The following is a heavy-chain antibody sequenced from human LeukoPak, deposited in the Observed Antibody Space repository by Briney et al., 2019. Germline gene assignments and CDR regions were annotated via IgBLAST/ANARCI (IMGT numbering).Heavy chain of an antibody. CDR1: GFTFSSYA. V-gene: IGHV3-30*04. Sequence: GGSLRLSCAASGFTFSSYAMHRVRQAPGTGLERLEVISYDVSNKYYADSVKGRFTISRDNSKNTLYLQMNSLRAEDTAVYYCARDLSYSGYDFAFDIWGQGTMVSVSS. J-gene: IGHJ3*02. CDR2: ISYDVSNK. D-gene: IGHD5-12*01. CDR3: ARDLSYSGYDFAFDI.